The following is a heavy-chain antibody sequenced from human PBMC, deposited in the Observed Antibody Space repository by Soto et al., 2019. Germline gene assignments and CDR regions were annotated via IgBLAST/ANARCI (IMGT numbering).Heavy chain of an antibody. D-gene: IGHD2-8*01. CDR3: ARLIGNSWLDS. V-gene: IGHV6-1*01. Sequence: SQTLSLTCAISGDSVSTNSATLDSVRQSPSRGLEWLGRTYYRSKWDNDYAVSVKGRITINPDTSNNQLSLQLNSVTPDDTAVYYCARLIGNSWLDSWGQGILVTVSS. CDR2: TYYRSKWDN. J-gene: IGHJ5*01. CDR1: GDSVSTNSAT.